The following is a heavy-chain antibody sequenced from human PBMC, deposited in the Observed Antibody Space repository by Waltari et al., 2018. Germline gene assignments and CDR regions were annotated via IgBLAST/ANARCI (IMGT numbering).Heavy chain of an antibody. CDR3: AKEQEAFDI. Sequence: QLQLVASGGGVVQPGTSLRLSCDASGFTLGSYVMHWVRQAPGKGLECVAVVWSDGNEKYYGDSVKGRFTISRDNSKNIVYLQMNSLRAEDTAVYFCAKEQEAFDIWGQGTLVTVSS. V-gene: IGHV3-33*06. D-gene: IGHD3-9*01. CDR1: GFTLGSYV. CDR2: VWSDGNEK. J-gene: IGHJ4*02.